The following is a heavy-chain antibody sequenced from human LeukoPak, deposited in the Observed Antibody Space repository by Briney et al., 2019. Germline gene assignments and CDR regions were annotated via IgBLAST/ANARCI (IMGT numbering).Heavy chain of an antibody. D-gene: IGHD3-10*01. CDR3: ARGHGVLYYFDY. CDR2: IYYSGST. J-gene: IGHJ4*02. V-gene: IGHV4-31*03. Sequence: PSQTLSLTCTVSGGSISSGGYYWSWIRQHPGKGLEWIGYIYYSGSTYYNPSLKSRVTISVDTSKNQFSLKLSSVTAADTAVYYCARGHGVLYYFDYWGQGTLVTVSS. CDR1: GGSISSGGYY.